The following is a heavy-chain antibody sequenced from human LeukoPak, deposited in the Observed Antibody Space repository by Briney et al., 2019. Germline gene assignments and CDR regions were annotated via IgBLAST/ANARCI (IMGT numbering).Heavy chain of an antibody. CDR1: GYTLTELS. J-gene: IGHJ5*02. Sequence: GASVKVSCKVSGYTLTELSVHWVRQAPGKGLEWMGGFDPEDGETIYAQKFQGRVTMTEDTSTDTAYMELSSLRSEDTAVYYCATVGYGGNSVWFDPWGQGTLVTVSS. V-gene: IGHV1-24*01. D-gene: IGHD4-23*01. CDR3: ATVGYGGNSVWFDP. CDR2: FDPEDGET.